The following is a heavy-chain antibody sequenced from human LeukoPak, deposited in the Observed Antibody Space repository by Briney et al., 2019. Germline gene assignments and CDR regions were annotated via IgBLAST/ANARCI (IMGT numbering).Heavy chain of an antibody. V-gene: IGHV3-30*02. CDR1: GFTFSSYG. Sequence: GGSLRLSCAASGFTFSSYGMHWVRQAPGKGLEWVAFIRYDGSNKYYADSVKGRFTISRDNSKNTLYLQMNSLRAEDTAVYYCAKDRDYDFWSGYPFSGFDPWGQGTLVTVPS. D-gene: IGHD3-3*01. J-gene: IGHJ5*02. CDR3: AKDRDYDFWSGYPFSGFDP. CDR2: IRYDGSNK.